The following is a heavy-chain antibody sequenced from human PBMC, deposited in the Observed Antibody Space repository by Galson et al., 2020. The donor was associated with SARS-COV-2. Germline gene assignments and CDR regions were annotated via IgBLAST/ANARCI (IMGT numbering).Heavy chain of an antibody. J-gene: IGHJ6*02. CDR2: ISGYNGYT. D-gene: IGHD2-15*01. CDR1: GYTFTSYG. CDR3: ARDSERLSPGSGSSGCYCYAMDV. Sequence: ASVKLSCKASGYTFTSYGISWVRQAPGQGLEWMGWISGYNGYTKYAQKLQGRVTMTTDTSTTTAYMELRSLRSDDTAVYYCARDSERLSPGSGSSGCYCYAMDVWGQGTMVTVSS. V-gene: IGHV1-18*01.